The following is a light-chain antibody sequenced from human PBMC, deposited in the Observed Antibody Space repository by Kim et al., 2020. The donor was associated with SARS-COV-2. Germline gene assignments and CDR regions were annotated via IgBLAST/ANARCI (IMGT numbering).Light chain of an antibody. CDR3: QQYGTSPRT. CDR2: GTS. Sequence: EIVLTQSPGTLSLSPGEGATLSCRASQSVSSSYLAWYQQKSGQAPRLVIYGTSTRATGIPDRFSGSGSGTDFTLTISRLEPEDFAVYYCQQYGTSPRTFGGGTKVEI. J-gene: IGKJ4*01. CDR1: QSVSSSY. V-gene: IGKV3-20*01.